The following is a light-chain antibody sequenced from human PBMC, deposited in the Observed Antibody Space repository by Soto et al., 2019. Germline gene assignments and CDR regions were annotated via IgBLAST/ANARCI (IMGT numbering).Light chain of an antibody. CDR1: QSISNY. V-gene: IGKV1-39*01. CDR3: QQSYTRT. J-gene: IGKJ1*01. Sequence: DIQLTQSPSSLSASVGDRVSISCRASQSISNYLNWYQQKPGKAPKVLIFAASELQSAVPSRFSGSGSGTDFTLTISSLQPDDFATYYCQQSYTRTFGQGTRVEL. CDR2: AAS.